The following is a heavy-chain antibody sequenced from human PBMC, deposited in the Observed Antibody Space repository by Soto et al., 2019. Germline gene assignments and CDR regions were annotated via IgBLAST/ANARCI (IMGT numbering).Heavy chain of an antibody. CDR1: GGTFSSYA. V-gene: IGHV1-69*12. CDR2: IIPIFGTA. D-gene: IGHD2-21*02. CDR3: ARAPNTIVVVTAKRHGYFDL. J-gene: IGHJ2*01. Sequence: QVQLVQSGAEVKKPGSSVKVSCKASGGTFSSYAISWVRQAPGQGLEWMGGIIPIFGTANYAQKFQGRVTITADESTSKAYMELSSLRAEDTAVYYCARAPNTIVVVTAKRHGYFDLWGRGTLVTVSS.